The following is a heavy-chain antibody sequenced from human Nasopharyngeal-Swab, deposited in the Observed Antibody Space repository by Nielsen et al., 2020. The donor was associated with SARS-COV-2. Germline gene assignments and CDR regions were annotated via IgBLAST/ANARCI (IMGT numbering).Heavy chain of an antibody. V-gene: IGHV3-11*01. Sequence: GESLKISCAASGFTFSDYYMSWIRQAPGKGLELVSYITHSSSTTYYADSVKGRFIISRDNTKNSLYLHMNSLRAEDTAVYYCARVGYLYLYGAFDIWGQGTLVTVSS. D-gene: IGHD1-1*01. CDR1: GFTFSDYY. CDR3: ARVGYLYLYGAFDI. J-gene: IGHJ3*02. CDR2: ITHSSSTT.